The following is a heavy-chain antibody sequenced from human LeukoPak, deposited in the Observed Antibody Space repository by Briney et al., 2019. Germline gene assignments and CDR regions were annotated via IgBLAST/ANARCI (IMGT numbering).Heavy chain of an antibody. CDR3: ASDLGYCSSTSCPPKY. CDR2: IYHSGST. CDR1: GYSISSGYY. D-gene: IGHD2-2*01. V-gene: IGHV4-38-2*02. Sequence: SETLSLTCTVSGYSISSGYYWGWIRQPPGKGLEWIGSIYHSGSTYYNPSLKSRVTISVDTSKNQFSLKLSSVTAADTAVYYCASDLGYCSSTSCPPKYWGQGTLVTVSS. J-gene: IGHJ4*02.